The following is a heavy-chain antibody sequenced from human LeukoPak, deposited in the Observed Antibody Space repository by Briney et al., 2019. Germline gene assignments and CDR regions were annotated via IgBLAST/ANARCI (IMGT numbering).Heavy chain of an antibody. CDR3: ATTDYSSSWYGEYYYYYMDV. CDR2: MYHNGNT. V-gene: IGHV4-38-2*02. J-gene: IGHJ6*03. Sequence: SEILSLTCTVSGYSISSDYYWGWIRQSPGKGLEWIGNMYHNGNTYYNPSLKSRVTISKHTSKNQFSLKLSSVTAADTAVYYCATTDYSSSWYGEYYYYYMDVWGKGTTVTISS. CDR1: GYSISSDYY. D-gene: IGHD6-13*01.